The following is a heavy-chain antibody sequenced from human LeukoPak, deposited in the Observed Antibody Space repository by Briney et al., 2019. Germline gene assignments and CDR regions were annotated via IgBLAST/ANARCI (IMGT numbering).Heavy chain of an antibody. CDR2: IYDSATT. J-gene: IGHJ4*02. V-gene: IGHV4-30-2*01. Sequence: SQTLSLTCAVSGGSITSGGYSWNWIRQPPGKGLEWVGFIYDSATTYYNPSLGSRVTISIDRFKSQFSLKLSSVTAADTAVYYCARTDGDYGVDYWGQGTLVTVSS. D-gene: IGHD4-17*01. CDR1: GGSITSGGYS. CDR3: ARTDGDYGVDY.